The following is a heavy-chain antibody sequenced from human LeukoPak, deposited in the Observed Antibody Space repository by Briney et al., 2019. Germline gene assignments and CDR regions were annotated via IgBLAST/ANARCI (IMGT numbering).Heavy chain of an antibody. V-gene: IGHV1-24*01. J-gene: IGHJ6*02. D-gene: IGHD3-3*02. CDR1: GYTLTELS. CDR2: FDPEDGET. CDR3: ATGPRLARYYYGMDV. Sequence: ASVKVSCKVSGYTLTELSMHWVRQAPGKGLEWMGGFDPEDGETIYAQKFQGRVTMTEDTSTATAYMELSSLRSEDTAVYYCATGPRLARYYYGMDVWGQGTTVTVSS.